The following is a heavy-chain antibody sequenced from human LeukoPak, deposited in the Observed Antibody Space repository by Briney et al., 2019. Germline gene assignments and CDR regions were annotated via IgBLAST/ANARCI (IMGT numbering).Heavy chain of an antibody. CDR3: ARASYCSGGSCYSLY. D-gene: IGHD2-15*01. V-gene: IGHV1-18*01. CDR1: GYTFTSYG. J-gene: IGHJ4*02. CDR2: ISAYNGNT. Sequence: ASVKVSCKASGYTFTSYGISWVRQAPGQGLEWMGWISAYNGNTNYAQKLPGRVTMTTDTSTSTAYMELRSLRSDDTAVYYCARASYCSGGSCYSLYWGQGTLVTVSS.